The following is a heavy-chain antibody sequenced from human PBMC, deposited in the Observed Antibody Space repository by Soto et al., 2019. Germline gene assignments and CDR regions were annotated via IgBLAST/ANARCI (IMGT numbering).Heavy chain of an antibody. CDR2: ISYDGSNK. V-gene: IGHV3-30-3*01. CDR3: AKDYYGSGSPGIGMDV. Sequence: HPGGSLRLSCTASGFTFKTYAMHWVRQAPGKGLVWVTGISYDGSNKYYADSVKGRFTISRDNSKNTLYLQMNSLRAEDTAVYYCAKDYYGSGSPGIGMDVWGQGTTVTVSS. J-gene: IGHJ6*02. D-gene: IGHD3-10*01. CDR1: GFTFKTYA.